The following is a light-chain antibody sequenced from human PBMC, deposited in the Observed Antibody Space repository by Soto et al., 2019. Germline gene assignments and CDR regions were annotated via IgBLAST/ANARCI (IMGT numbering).Light chain of an antibody. V-gene: IGKV3-11*01. J-gene: IGKJ5*01. CDR3: QQRSNWPPIT. Sequence: IVLIHSPATLSVSPCERATLSCSASQNISNYLIWYQQKPGQAPRLLIYDVSNRATDIPARFSGSGSGTDFTLTISSLEPEDLAVYYCQQRSNWPPITFGQGTRLEIK. CDR1: QNISNY. CDR2: DVS.